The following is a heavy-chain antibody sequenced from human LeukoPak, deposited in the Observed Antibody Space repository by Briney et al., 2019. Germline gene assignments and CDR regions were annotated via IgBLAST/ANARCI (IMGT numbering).Heavy chain of an antibody. CDR3: ARGPLRGYCSGGSCYSGLFDY. D-gene: IGHD2-15*01. CDR2: INHSGST. CDR1: GGSISGYY. Sequence: SETLSLTCAVYGGSISGYYWSWIRQPPGKGLEWIGEINHSGSTNYNPSLKSRVTISVDTSKNQFSLKLSSVTAADTAVYYCARGPLRGYCSGGSCYSGLFDYWGQGTLVTVSS. J-gene: IGHJ4*02. V-gene: IGHV4-34*01.